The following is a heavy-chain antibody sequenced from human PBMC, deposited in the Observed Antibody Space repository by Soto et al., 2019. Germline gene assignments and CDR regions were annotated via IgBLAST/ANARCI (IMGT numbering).Heavy chain of an antibody. CDR2: IDSDGSST. CDR1: GFTFGSYW. V-gene: IGHV3-74*01. Sequence: EVQLVESGGGLVQPGGSLRVSCAASGFTFGSYWMNWVRQSPGKGLVWVSHIDSDGSSTTYAASVKGRFTTSRDNAKNALYLQMSSLRVEDTAVYYCARGRPYGMDVWGQGTTVTVSS. CDR3: ARGRPYGMDV. J-gene: IGHJ6*02.